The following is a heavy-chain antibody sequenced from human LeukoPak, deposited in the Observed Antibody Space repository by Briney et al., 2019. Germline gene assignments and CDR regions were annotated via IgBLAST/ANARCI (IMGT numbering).Heavy chain of an antibody. V-gene: IGHV2-5*02. D-gene: IGHD6-19*01. CDR3: AHRRPGLDSSWFDP. Sequence: ESGPTLVKPTQTLTLTCTLSGVSLSTTGVGVGWIRQPPGKALEWLALIYWDDVKLYSPSLKTRLTITMDTSRNQVVLTMTNMDPIDTATYYCAHRRPGLDSSWFDPWGQGTLVTVSS. CDR1: GVSLSTTGVG. CDR2: IYWDDVK. J-gene: IGHJ5*02.